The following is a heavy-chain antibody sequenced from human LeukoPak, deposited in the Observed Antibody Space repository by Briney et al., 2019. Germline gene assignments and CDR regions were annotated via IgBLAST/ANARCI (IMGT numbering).Heavy chain of an antibody. CDR1: GYSFTRYW. V-gene: IGHV5-51*01. Sequence: GESLKISCKGSGYSFTRYWIACVRQMPWKGLEWMGIIYPGDSDTKYSPSFQGHVIFSADKSISTAYLEWSSLKASDTAMYYCASQGASGPLDYWGQGTVVTVSS. CDR2: IYPGDSDT. J-gene: IGHJ4*02. CDR3: ASQGASGPLDY.